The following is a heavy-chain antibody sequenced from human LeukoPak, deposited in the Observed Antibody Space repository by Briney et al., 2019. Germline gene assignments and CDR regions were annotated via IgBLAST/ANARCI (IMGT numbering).Heavy chain of an antibody. Sequence: GESLKISCKGSGYSFTSYWIGWVHQMPGKGLEWMGIIYPGDSDTRYSPSFQGQVTISADKSISTAYLQWSSLKASDTAMYYRARRASYYYDSSGYYYDDGIYFDYWGQGTLVTVSS. J-gene: IGHJ4*02. CDR3: ARRASYYYDSSGYYYDDGIYFDY. D-gene: IGHD3-22*01. V-gene: IGHV5-51*07. CDR2: IYPGDSDT. CDR1: GYSFTSYW.